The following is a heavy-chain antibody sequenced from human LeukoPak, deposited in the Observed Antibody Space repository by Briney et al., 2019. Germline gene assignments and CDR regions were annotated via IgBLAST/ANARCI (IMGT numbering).Heavy chain of an antibody. Sequence: PGESLRLSCAASGFTFDDFALHWVRQAPGKGLEWVSGISWNSGDIGYADSVKGRFTISRDNAKNSLYLQMNSLRAEDTALYYCAKLYGYSYGYIDFWGQGTLVTVSS. J-gene: IGHJ4*02. CDR2: ISWNSGDI. CDR1: GFTFDDFA. D-gene: IGHD5-18*01. CDR3: AKLYGYSYGYIDF. V-gene: IGHV3-9*01.